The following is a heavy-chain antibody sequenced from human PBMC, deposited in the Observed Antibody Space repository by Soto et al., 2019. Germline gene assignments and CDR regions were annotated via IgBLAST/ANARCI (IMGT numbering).Heavy chain of an antibody. CDR2: IIPVFGIG. V-gene: IGHV1-69*01. D-gene: IGHD3-3*01. J-gene: IGHJ6*02. Sequence: QVQLVQSGAEVNKPGSSVKVSCKASGGTFNRYAISWVRQAPGQGLEWMGGIIPVFGIGNDAQRFQGRVTITADESTGTAYMELSSLRSEDTGVYYCARSAITLFGVVSIPPHYYSEVDVWGQGTTVTVSS. CDR3: ARSAITLFGVVSIPPHYYSEVDV. CDR1: GGTFNRYA.